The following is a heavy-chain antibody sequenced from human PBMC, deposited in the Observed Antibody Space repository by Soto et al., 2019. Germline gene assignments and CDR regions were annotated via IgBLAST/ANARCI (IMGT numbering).Heavy chain of an antibody. V-gene: IGHV1-69*06. CDR1: GGTFSSYA. J-gene: IGHJ4*02. CDR3: ARDGPDYVPNY. Sequence: GASVKVSCKASGGTFSSYAISWVRQAPGQGLEWMGGIIPIFGTANYAQKFQGRVTITADKSTSTAYMELSSLRSEDTAVYYCARDGPDYVPNYWGQGTLVTVSS. CDR2: IIPIFGTA. D-gene: IGHD4-17*01.